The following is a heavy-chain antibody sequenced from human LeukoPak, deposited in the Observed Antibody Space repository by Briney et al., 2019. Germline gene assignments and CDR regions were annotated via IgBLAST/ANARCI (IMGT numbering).Heavy chain of an antibody. CDR1: GFSVSNKY. J-gene: IGHJ4*02. CDR2: IRYDGSNK. V-gene: IGHV3-30*02. D-gene: IGHD5-24*01. Sequence: SGGSLRLSCAASGFSVSNKYMKWVRQAPGKGLEWVAFIRYDGSNKYYADSVKGRFTISRDNAKNSLYLQMNSLRAEDTAVYYCARDQSRWEMATKGTFDYWGQGTLVTVSS. CDR3: ARDQSRWEMATKGTFDY.